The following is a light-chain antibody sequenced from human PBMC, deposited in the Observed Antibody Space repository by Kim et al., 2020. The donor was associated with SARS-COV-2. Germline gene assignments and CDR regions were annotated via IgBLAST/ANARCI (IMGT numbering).Light chain of an antibody. CDR2: RAS. J-gene: IGKJ1*01. CDR1: QGISTY. CDR3: KRVNSHPWT. V-gene: IGKV1-9*01. Sequence: DIQLTHSPPFLSASVGDRVTITCRASQGISTYLAWYQQIPGKAPKLLIYRASTLQSGVPSRFSGSGSGTEFTLTISNLQPEDFAIYYGKRVNSHPWTFGQGTKVDSK.